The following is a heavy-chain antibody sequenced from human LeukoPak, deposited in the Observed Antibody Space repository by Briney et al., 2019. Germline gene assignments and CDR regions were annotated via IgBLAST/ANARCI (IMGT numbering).Heavy chain of an antibody. D-gene: IGHD2-15*01. CDR2: INQDGSAK. V-gene: IGHV3-7*01. J-gene: IGHJ4*02. CDR1: GFTFSTYW. Sequence: GGSLRLSCSASGFTFSTYWMHWVRQAPGTGLEWVANINQDGSAKYYVDSVKGRFSISRDNAKTSLYLQMNSLRVEDTAVYYCAREGAFCTGHNCYSLIYNDYWGQGSLVTVSS. CDR3: AREGAFCTGHNCYSLIYNDY.